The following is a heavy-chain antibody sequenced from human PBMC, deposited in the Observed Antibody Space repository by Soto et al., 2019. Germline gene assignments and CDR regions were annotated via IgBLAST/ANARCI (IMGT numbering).Heavy chain of an antibody. CDR2: INPDNGNT. D-gene: IGHD1-26*01. J-gene: IGHJ4*02. CDR1: GYTFINYG. CDR3: ARVGGAVVTADY. V-gene: IGHV1-18*01. Sequence: QVQLVQSGPEVKKPGASVKVSRKTSGYTFINYGISWVRQAPGQGLEWMGWINPDNGNTNFAQRLQGRVTMTADRSTRTAYMELRSLRFDDTAMYYCARVGGAVVTADYWGQGTLVTVSS.